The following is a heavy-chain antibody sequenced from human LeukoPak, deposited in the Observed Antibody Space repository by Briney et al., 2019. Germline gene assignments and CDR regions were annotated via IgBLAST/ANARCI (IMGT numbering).Heavy chain of an antibody. CDR3: ASINTPQYSSSYYTEDY. CDR2: INTNTGNP. Sequence: ASVKVSCKASGGTFSSYAISWVRQAPGQGLERMGWINTNTGNPTYAQGFTGRFVFSLDTSVSTAYLQISSLKAEDTAVYYCASINTPQYSSSYYTEDYWGQGTLVTVSS. J-gene: IGHJ4*02. V-gene: IGHV7-4-1*02. CDR1: GGTFSSYA. D-gene: IGHD6-13*01.